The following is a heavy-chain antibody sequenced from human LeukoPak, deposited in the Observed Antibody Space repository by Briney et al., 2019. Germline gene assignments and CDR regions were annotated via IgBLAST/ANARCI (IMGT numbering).Heavy chain of an antibody. Sequence: GGSLRLSCAASGFTFSSYAMSWVRQAPGKGLEWDSSMSGSGGTTYYADSVKGRFAISRDNSKNTLYLQMSSLRTEDAALYYCAKVQQLATIYYFDYWGQGSLVTVSS. V-gene: IGHV3-23*01. CDR3: AKVQQLATIYYFDY. CDR2: MSGSGGTT. D-gene: IGHD6-13*01. CDR1: GFTFSSYA. J-gene: IGHJ4*02.